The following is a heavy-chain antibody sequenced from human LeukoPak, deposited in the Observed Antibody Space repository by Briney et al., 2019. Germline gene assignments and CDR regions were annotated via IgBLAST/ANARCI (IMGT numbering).Heavy chain of an antibody. CDR3: ARTRYYYNSRSYGAPYYFDY. CDR1: GGSISSYY. Sequence: SETLSLTCTVSGGSISSYYWSWIRQPPGKGLEWIGYIYYSGSTYYNPSLKSRVTISVDSSKNQFSLKLSSVTAADTAVYYCARTRYYYNSRSYGAPYYFDYWGQGTLVTVSS. V-gene: IGHV4-59*08. CDR2: IYYSGST. D-gene: IGHD3-10*01. J-gene: IGHJ4*02.